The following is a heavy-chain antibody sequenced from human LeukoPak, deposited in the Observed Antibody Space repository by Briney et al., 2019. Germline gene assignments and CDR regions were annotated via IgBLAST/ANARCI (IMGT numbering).Heavy chain of an antibody. CDR2: INPNSGVT. CDR3: ARLKIDTNGGYFDY. J-gene: IGHJ4*02. Sequence: ASVKVSCKASGYTFTGYFIHWVRQAPGQGLERMGWINPNSGVTNSPQRFQGRVSMTRDTSISTAYMEVRRLRSDDTAVYHCARLKIDTNGGYFDYWGRGTVVTVSS. V-gene: IGHV1-2*02. CDR1: GYTFTGYF. D-gene: IGHD2-8*01.